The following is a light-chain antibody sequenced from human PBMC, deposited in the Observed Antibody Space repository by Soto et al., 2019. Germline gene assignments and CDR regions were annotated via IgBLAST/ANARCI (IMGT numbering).Light chain of an antibody. CDR2: AAS. CDR1: QSISSY. J-gene: IGKJ3*01. Sequence: DIQMTQSPSSLSASVGDRVTITCRASQSISSYLNWYQQKPGKAPKLLIYAASSLQSGVPSTFSGSGSGTEFTLTISSLQPEDFGTYYCQQSYNTPFTFGPGTKVDIK. CDR3: QQSYNTPFT. V-gene: IGKV1-39*01.